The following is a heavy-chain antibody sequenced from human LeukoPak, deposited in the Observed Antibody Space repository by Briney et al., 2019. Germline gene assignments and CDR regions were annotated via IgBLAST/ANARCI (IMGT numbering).Heavy chain of an antibody. V-gene: IGHV3-21*04. CDR1: GFTFSSYS. Sequence: GGSLRLSCAASGFTFSSYSMNWVRQAPGKGLEWVSSISSSSSYIYYADAVKGQFTISRDNAKNSLYLQMNSLRAEDTAVYYCASAWTGYSYGDYWGQGTLVTVSS. CDR2: ISSSSSYI. CDR3: ASAWTGYSYGDY. D-gene: IGHD5-18*01. J-gene: IGHJ4*02.